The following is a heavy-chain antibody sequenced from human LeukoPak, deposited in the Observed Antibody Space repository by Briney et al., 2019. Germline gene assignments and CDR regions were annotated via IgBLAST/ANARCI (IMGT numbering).Heavy chain of an antibody. J-gene: IGHJ4*02. CDR3: AREMSY. CDR2: ITGGGDGT. CDR1: GFTFNNYA. V-gene: IGHV3-23*01. Sequence: GGSLRLSCATSGFTFNNYAMTWVRQAPGKGLEWVSHITGGGDGTYYADSVKGRFTISRDNSKNTLYLQMNSLRAEDTAVYYCAREMSYWGQGTLVTVSS.